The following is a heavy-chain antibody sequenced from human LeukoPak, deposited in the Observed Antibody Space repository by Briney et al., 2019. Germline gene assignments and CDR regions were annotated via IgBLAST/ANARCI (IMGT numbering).Heavy chain of an antibody. CDR3: ARGMVRGVITVGY. V-gene: IGHV1-2*02. J-gene: IGHJ4*02. Sequence: GASVKVSCKASGYTFTGYDIHWVRQAPGQGLEWMGWINPNSGVTNHAQKFQGRVTMTRDTSISTAYMELTRLRSDDTAVYYCARGMVRGVITVGYWGQGSLVTVSS. CDR1: GYTFTGYD. D-gene: IGHD3-10*01. CDR2: INPNSGVT.